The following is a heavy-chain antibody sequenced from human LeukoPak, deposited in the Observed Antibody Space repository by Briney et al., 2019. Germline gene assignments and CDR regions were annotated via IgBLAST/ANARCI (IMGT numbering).Heavy chain of an antibody. Sequence: PSETLSLTCTVSGGSISSYYWSWIRQPPGKGLEWIGYIYYSGSTNYNPSLKSRATISVDTSKNQFSLKLSSVTAADTAVYYCARVSRALFDYWGQGTLVTVSS. CDR2: IYYSGST. CDR3: ARVSRALFDY. J-gene: IGHJ4*02. CDR1: GGSISSYY. V-gene: IGHV4-59*01.